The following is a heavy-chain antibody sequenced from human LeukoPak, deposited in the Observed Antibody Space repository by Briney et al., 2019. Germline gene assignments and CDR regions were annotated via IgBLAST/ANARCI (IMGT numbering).Heavy chain of an antibody. D-gene: IGHD2-2*01. V-gene: IGHV3-23*01. Sequence: GGILRLSCAASGFTFSSYGMSWVRQAPGKGLEWVSAISGSGGSTYYADSVKGRFTISRDNAKNSLYLQMNSLRAEDTALYYCAKAASTSWGYYYYMDVWGKGTTVTISS. J-gene: IGHJ6*03. CDR3: AKAASTSWGYYYYMDV. CDR2: ISGSGGST. CDR1: GFTFSSYG.